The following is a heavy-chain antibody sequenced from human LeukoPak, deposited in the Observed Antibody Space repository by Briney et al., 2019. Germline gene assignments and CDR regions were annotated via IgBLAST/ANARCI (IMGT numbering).Heavy chain of an antibody. CDR3: ARIISYCSSTTCLRPYYYYMDV. V-gene: IGHV1-69*06. CDR2: IIPIFGTA. D-gene: IGHD2-2*01. J-gene: IGHJ6*03. CDR1: GGTFSSYA. Sequence: ASVKVSCKASGGTFSSYAISWVRQAPGQGLEWMGGIIPIFGTANYAQKFQGRVTITADKSTSTAYMELSSLRSDDTAVYYCARIISYCSSTTCLRPYYYYMDVWGEGTTVIVSS.